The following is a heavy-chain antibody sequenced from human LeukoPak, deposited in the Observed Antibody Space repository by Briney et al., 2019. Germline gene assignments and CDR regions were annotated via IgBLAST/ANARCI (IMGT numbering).Heavy chain of an antibody. CDR3: ARASSSRYFDWLLRADPLFY. V-gene: IGHV1-18*01. D-gene: IGHD3-9*01. Sequence: GASVKVSCKASGYTFTSYGISWVRQAPGQRLEWMGWISAYNGNTNYAQKLQGRVTMTTDTSTSTAYMELRSLRSEDTAVYFCARASSSRYFDWLLRADPLFYWGQRNLGTVSS. CDR1: GYTFTSYG. J-gene: IGHJ4*02. CDR2: ISAYNGNT.